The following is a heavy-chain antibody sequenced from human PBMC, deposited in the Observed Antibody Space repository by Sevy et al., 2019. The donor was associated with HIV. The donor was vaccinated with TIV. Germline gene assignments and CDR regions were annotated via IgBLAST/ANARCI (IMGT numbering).Heavy chain of an antibody. Sequence: SETLSLTCTVSGGSISSYYWSWIRQPPGKGLEWIGYIYYSGSTNYNPSLKSRVTISVDTSKNQFSLKLSSVTAADTAVYYCAGEIVARPWSGWFDPWGQGTLVTVSS. CDR2: IYYSGST. J-gene: IGHJ5*02. V-gene: IGHV4-59*01. CDR1: GGSISSYY. CDR3: AGEIVARPWSGWFDP. D-gene: IGHD6-6*01.